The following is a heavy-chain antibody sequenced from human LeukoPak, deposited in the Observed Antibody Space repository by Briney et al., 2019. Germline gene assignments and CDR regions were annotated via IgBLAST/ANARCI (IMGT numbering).Heavy chain of an antibody. CDR3: TREGEYYDYVWGSYRYIDY. D-gene: IGHD3-16*02. V-gene: IGHV3-49*04. CDR2: IGSKAYGGTT. Sequence: GGSLRLSCTASGFTFGDYAMSWVRQAPGKGLEWVGFIGSKAYGGTTEYAASVKGRFTISRDDSKSIAYLQMNSLKTEDTAVYYCTREGEYYDYVWGSYRYIDYWGQGTLVTVSS. CDR1: GFTFGDYA. J-gene: IGHJ4*02.